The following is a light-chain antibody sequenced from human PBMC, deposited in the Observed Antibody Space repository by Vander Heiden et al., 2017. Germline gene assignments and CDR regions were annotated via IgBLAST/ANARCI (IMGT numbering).Light chain of an antibody. J-gene: IGLJ2*01. CDR3: QAWDNNTVI. V-gene: IGLV3-1*01. CDR2: QDT. CDR1: ELEVKY. Sequence: SFELAQPPSVSVSPGQTASITCTGYELEVKYACYYQQKPGQSPVLVNYQDTKRPSGIPERISGSNAGNTATLTISGTEAMDEADYFCQAWDNNTVIFGGGTKLSVL.